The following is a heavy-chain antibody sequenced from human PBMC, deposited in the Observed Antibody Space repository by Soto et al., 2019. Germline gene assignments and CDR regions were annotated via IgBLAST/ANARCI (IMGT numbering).Heavy chain of an antibody. Sequence: QVQLVESGGGVVQPGRSLRLSCAASGFTFNIYGMHWVRQAPGKGLEWVALIWYDGSNIYYADSVKGRVTISRDNSKNTLYLQMNSLRAEDTAVYFCARDLRKGRYFDYWGQGTLVTVSS. V-gene: IGHV3-33*01. J-gene: IGHJ4*02. CDR1: GFTFNIYG. CDR2: IWYDGSNI. CDR3: ARDLRKGRYFDY.